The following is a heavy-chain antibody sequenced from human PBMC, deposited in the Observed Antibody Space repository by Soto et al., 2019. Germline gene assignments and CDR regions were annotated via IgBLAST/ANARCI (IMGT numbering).Heavy chain of an antibody. J-gene: IGHJ4*02. Sequence: SVKVSCKASGGTFSSYAISWVRQAPGQGLEWMGGIIPIFGTANYAQKFQGRVTITADESTSTAYMELSSLRAEDTAVYYCARDEELHHSRANYYFDYWGQGTLVTVSS. CDR2: IIPIFGTA. V-gene: IGHV1-69*13. CDR3: ARDEELHHSRANYYFDY. D-gene: IGHD1-26*01. CDR1: GGTFSSYA.